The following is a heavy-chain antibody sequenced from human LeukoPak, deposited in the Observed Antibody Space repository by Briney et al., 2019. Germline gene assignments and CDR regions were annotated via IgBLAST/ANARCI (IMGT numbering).Heavy chain of an antibody. V-gene: IGHV3-21*01. D-gene: IGHD3-22*01. CDR3: ARDSAEDYDSSGYFFDY. Sequence: GGSLRLSCAASGFTFSSYSMNWVRQAPGKGLEWVSSISSSSSYIYYADSVKGRFTISRDNAKNTLYLQMNSLRAEDTAVYYCARDSAEDYDSSGYFFDYWGQGTLVTVSS. CDR1: GFTFSSYS. CDR2: ISSSSSYI. J-gene: IGHJ4*02.